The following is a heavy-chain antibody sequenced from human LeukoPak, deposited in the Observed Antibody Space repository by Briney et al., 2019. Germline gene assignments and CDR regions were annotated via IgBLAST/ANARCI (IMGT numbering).Heavy chain of an antibody. Sequence: WGSLRLSCSASGFTFSSYAMHWVRQAPGKGLEYVSAISSNGGSTYYADSVKGRFTISRDNSKNTLYLQMSSLRAEDTAVYYCVKDSKNYGLDYWGQGTLVTVSS. CDR3: VKDSKNYGLDY. D-gene: IGHD3-16*01. CDR1: GFTFSSYA. V-gene: IGHV3-64D*06. CDR2: ISSNGGST. J-gene: IGHJ4*02.